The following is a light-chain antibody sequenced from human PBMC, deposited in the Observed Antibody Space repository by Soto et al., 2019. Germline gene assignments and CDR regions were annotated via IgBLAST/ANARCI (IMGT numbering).Light chain of an antibody. V-gene: IGKV3-11*01. CDR3: QQRNNWPLT. J-gene: IGKJ4*02. Sequence: PATCTWSPSGRSALSGKARQSVHNFLAWYQQKPGQAPRLLIYGASTRAAGIPARFSGSGSGTDFTLTISSLEPEDFAVYYCQQRNNWPLTFGGGTKVDI. CDR2: GAS. CDR1: QSVHNF.